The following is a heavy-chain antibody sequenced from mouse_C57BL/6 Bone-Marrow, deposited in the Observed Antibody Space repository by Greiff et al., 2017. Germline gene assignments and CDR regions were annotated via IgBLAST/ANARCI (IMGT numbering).Heavy chain of an antibody. CDR3: ASLITTVWGY. CDR2: ISSGGSYT. CDR1: GFTFSSYG. V-gene: IGHV5-6*02. D-gene: IGHD1-1*01. Sequence: EVKLVESGGDLVKPGGSLNLSCAASGFTFSSYGMSWVRQTPDKRLEWVATISSGGSYTYYPDSVKGRFTISRDNAKNTLYLQMSSLKSEDTAMYYCASLITTVWGYWGQGTTLTVSS. J-gene: IGHJ2*01.